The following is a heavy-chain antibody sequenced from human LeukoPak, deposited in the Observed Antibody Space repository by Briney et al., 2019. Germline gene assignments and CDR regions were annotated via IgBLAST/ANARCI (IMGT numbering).Heavy chain of an antibody. J-gene: IGHJ4*02. CDR3: VRENHGSFDY. CDR1: GFPFSSYY. D-gene: IGHD1-14*01. Sequence: KPGGPLRLSCAASGFPFSSYYVNWVRQAPGKGLEWVSCISSRSTYIFYSDSVRGRFAISRDDARNSLHLQLNSLRAEDTAVYYCVRENHGSFDYWGQGSLVTVTS. V-gene: IGHV3-21*01. CDR2: ISSRSTYI.